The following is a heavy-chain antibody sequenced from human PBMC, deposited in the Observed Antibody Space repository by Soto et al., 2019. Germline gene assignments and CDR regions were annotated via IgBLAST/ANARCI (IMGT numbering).Heavy chain of an antibody. CDR1: GGTFSSYA. Sequence: SVKVSCKAPGGTFSSYAISWVRQAPGQGLEWMGGIIPIFGTAKYAQKFQGRVTITADESTSTGYMELSSLRSEDTAVYYCARDRAEVYDHYYYGMDVWGQGTTVTVSS. V-gene: IGHV1-69*13. CDR3: ARDRAEVYDHYYYGMDV. J-gene: IGHJ6*02. D-gene: IGHD3-3*01. CDR2: IIPIFGTA.